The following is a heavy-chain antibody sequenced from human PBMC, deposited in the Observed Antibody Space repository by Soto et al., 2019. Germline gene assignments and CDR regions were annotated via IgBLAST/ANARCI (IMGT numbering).Heavy chain of an antibody. Sequence: PGGSLRLSCAASGFAFRSYAMHWVRQAPGKGLEWVAVISYDGSNSYDTDSVKGRFTISRGNSKNTLYLQMDSLRVEDTAVYYCARDHDSGGYSFDYWGQGTLVTVSS. CDR3: ARDHDSGGYSFDY. V-gene: IGHV3-30-3*01. CDR1: GFAFRSYA. D-gene: IGHD3-22*01. CDR2: ISYDGSNS. J-gene: IGHJ4*02.